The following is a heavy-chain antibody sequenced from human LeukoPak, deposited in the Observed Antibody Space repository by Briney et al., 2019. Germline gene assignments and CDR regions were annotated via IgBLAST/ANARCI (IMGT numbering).Heavy chain of an antibody. V-gene: IGHV4-39*01. D-gene: IGHD3-10*01. CDR1: GGSFSSYY. J-gene: IGHJ4*02. Sequence: SETLSLTCAVYGGSFSSYYWGWIRQPPGKGLEWIGSIYYSGSTYYNPSLKSRVTISVDTSKNQFSLKLSSVTAADTAVYYCARQGSGSYCNYWGQGTLVTVSS. CDR3: ARQGSGSYCNY. CDR2: IYYSGST.